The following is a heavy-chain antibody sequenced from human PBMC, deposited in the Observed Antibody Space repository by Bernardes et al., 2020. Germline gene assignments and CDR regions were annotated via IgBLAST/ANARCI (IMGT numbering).Heavy chain of an antibody. CDR1: GGSIRSYY. D-gene: IGHD6-13*01. Sequence: SETLSLTCTVSGGSIRSYYWSWIRQPPGKGLEWIGYIYYSGTTNYNPSLKSRVTISVDTSKNQFSLKLNSVTAADTAVYYCARLSSSWYTATFDYWGQGTLVTVSS. CDR2: IYYSGTT. CDR3: ARLSSSWYTATFDY. V-gene: IGHV4-59*01. J-gene: IGHJ4*02.